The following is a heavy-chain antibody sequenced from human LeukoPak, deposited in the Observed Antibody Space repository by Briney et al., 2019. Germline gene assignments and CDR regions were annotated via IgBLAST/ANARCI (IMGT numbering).Heavy chain of an antibody. D-gene: IGHD3-16*01. CDR3: ARDRVDTWGEVTDDAFDI. CDR2: IYYSGST. V-gene: IGHV4-59*01. J-gene: IGHJ3*02. Sequence: PSETLSLTCTVSGGSISSYYWGWIRQPPGKGLEWIGYIYYSGSTNYNPSLKSRVTISVDTSKNQFSLKLSSVTAADTAVYYCARDRVDTWGEVTDDAFDIWGQGTMVTVSS. CDR1: GGSISSYY.